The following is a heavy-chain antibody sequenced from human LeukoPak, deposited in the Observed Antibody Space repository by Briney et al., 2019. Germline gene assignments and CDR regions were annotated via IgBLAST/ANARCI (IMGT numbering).Heavy chain of an antibody. D-gene: IGHD5-18*01. CDR3: ARGPRGYSYGPYYYYYGMDV. V-gene: IGHV4-34*01. CDR2: INHSGST. Sequence: PSETLSLTCAVYGGSFSGYYWSWIRQPPGKGLEWIGEINHSGSTNYNPSLKSRVTISVDTSKDQFSLKLSSVTAADTAVYYCARGPRGYSYGPYYYYYGMDVWGQGTTVTVSS. J-gene: IGHJ6*02. CDR1: GGSFSGYY.